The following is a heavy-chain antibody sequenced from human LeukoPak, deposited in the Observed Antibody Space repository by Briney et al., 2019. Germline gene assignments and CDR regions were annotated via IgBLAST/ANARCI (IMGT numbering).Heavy chain of an antibody. Sequence: GGSLRLSCAASGFTFSSYSMNWVRQAPGKGLEWVSSISSSSSYIYYADSVKGRFTISRDNAKNSLYLQMNSLRAEDTAVYYCARRKNRDILFDYWGQGTLVTVSS. J-gene: IGHJ4*02. D-gene: IGHD5-24*01. CDR2: ISSSSSYI. V-gene: IGHV3-21*01. CDR3: ARRKNRDILFDY. CDR1: GFTFSSYS.